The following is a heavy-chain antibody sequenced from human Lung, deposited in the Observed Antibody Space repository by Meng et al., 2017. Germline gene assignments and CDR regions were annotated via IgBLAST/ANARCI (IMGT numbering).Heavy chain of an antibody. CDR3: VRLDWELLNWFDP. J-gene: IGHJ5*02. Sequence: QLQLQESGPGLVKPSETLSLSCTVSGGSISSSSYYWGWTRQPPGKGLEWIGSIDNTGSTHYNPSLKRRVSMSVDTSKDQFSLRLNSVTAADTAVYYCVRLDWELLNWFDPWGQGTLVTVSS. CDR2: IDNTGST. D-gene: IGHD1-26*01. CDR1: GGSISSSSYY. V-gene: IGHV4-39*01.